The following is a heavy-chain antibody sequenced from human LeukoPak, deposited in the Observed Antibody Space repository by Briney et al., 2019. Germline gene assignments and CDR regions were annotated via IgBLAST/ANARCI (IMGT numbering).Heavy chain of an antibody. CDR1: GGSFSGYY. J-gene: IGHJ2*01. CDR3: ARGDYRSYWYFDL. Sequence: SETLSLTCAVYGGSFSGYYWSWIRQPPGKGLEWIGEINHSGSTNYNPSLKSRVTISVDTSKNQSSLKLSSVTAADTAVYYCARGDYRSYWYFDLWGRGTLVTVSS. V-gene: IGHV4-34*01. D-gene: IGHD4-11*01. CDR2: INHSGST.